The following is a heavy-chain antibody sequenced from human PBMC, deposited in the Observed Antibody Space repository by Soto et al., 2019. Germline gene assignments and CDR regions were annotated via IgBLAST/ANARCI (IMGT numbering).Heavy chain of an antibody. CDR1: GFTFSSYW. CDR3: ARVPFGLHIQQGSFDY. CDR2: IKQDGSEK. Sequence: GGSLRLSCAASGFTFSSYWMSWVRQAPGKGLEWVANIKQDGSEKYYVDSVKGRFTISRDNAKNSLYLQMNSLRAEDTAVYYCARVPFGLHIQQGSFDYWGQGTLVTVSS. J-gene: IGHJ4*02. V-gene: IGHV3-7*01. D-gene: IGHD3-16*01.